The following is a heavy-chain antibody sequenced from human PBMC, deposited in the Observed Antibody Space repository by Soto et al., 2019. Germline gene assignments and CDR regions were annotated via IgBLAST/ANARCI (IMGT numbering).Heavy chain of an antibody. V-gene: IGHV1-3*01. CDR2: INAGNGNT. CDR1: GYTFTSYA. Sequence: GASVKVSCKASGYTFTSYAMHWVRQAPGQRLEWMGWINAGNGNTKYSQKFQGRVTITRDTSASTAHMELSSLRSEDTAVYYCARGALEDAFDIWGQGTMVTVSS. CDR3: ARGALEDAFDI. D-gene: IGHD3-16*01. J-gene: IGHJ3*02.